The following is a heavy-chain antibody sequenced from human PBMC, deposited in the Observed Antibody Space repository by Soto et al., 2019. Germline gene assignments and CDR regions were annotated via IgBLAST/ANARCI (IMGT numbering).Heavy chain of an antibody. D-gene: IGHD3-10*01. V-gene: IGHV3-66*01. Sequence: EVQLVESGGGLVQPGGSLRLSCAASGFTVSSNYMTWVRQAPGKGLEWVSNIYSGGTTSYADSVEGRFTIARDNSNNALFLQKNSLRADDTAVDYYAGDASGNYRWGQGTLVTVCS. J-gene: IGHJ4*02. CDR3: AGDASGNYR. CDR1: GFTVSSNY. CDR2: IYSGGTT.